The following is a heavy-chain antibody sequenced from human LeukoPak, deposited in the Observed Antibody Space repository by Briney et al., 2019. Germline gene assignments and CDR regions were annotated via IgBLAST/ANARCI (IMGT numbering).Heavy chain of an antibody. CDR2: IYYSGST. D-gene: IGHD3-16*01. CDR1: GGSISSSSYY. CDR3: ARDRYAAGGVLD. J-gene: IGHJ4*02. V-gene: IGHV4-39*07. Sequence: ASETLSLTCTVSGGSISSSSYYWGWIRQPPGKGLEWIGSIYYSGSTYYNPSLKSRVTISVDTSKNQFSLKLSSVTAADTAVYYCARDRYAAGGVLDWGQGILVTVSS.